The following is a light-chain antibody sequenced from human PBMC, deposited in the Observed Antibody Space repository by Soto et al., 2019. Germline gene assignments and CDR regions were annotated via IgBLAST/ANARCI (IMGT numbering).Light chain of an antibody. CDR1: SSDVGGYNY. V-gene: IGLV2-14*01. CDR2: DVS. J-gene: IGLJ1*01. Sequence: QSDLTQPASVSGSPGQSITISCTGTSSDVGGYNYVSWYQQHPGKAPKLMIYDVSNRPSGVSNRFSGSKSGNTASLTISGLQAEDEADYHCSSYTGSTTYVFGIGTKVTVL. CDR3: SSYTGSTTYV.